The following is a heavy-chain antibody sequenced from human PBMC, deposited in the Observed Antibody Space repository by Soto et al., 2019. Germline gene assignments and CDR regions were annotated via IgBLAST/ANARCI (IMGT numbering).Heavy chain of an antibody. Sequence: EVQLLESGGGLVQPGGSLRLSCAASGFTFNNYAMTWVRQAPGKGLEWVSAISGGGDTTSYADSVKGRFTVSRDGSKNTPELQMSSLRAEDTALYYCAKVRGGSGSLTPRVDFWGQGTLVTVSS. J-gene: IGHJ4*02. D-gene: IGHD3-10*01. CDR3: AKVRGGSGSLTPRVDF. CDR1: GFTFNNYA. CDR2: ISGGGDTT. V-gene: IGHV3-23*01.